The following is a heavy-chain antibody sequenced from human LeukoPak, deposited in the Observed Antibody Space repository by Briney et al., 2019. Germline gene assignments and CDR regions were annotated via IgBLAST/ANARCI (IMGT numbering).Heavy chain of an antibody. CDR1: GGTFSSYA. Sequence: ASVKVSCKASGGTFSSYAISWVRQATGQGLEWMGWMNPNSGNTGYAQKFQGRVTMTRNTSISTAYMELSSLRSEDTAVYYCARGLWFGELLEDGFDYWGQGTLVTVSS. D-gene: IGHD3-10*01. CDR2: MNPNSGNT. V-gene: IGHV1-8*02. CDR3: ARGLWFGELLEDGFDY. J-gene: IGHJ4*02.